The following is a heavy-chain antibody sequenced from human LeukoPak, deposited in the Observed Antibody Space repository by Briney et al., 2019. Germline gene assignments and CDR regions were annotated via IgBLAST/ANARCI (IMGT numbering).Heavy chain of an antibody. Sequence: GGSLRLSCASSGFTFSSYGMHWVRQAPGKGLEWVAFIRYDGSNKYYADSVKGRFTISRDNSKNTLYLQMNSLRAEDTAVYYCARVDYYGSGSQGNDYWGQGTLVTVSS. D-gene: IGHD3-10*01. V-gene: IGHV3-30*02. J-gene: IGHJ4*02. CDR1: GFTFSSYG. CDR2: IRYDGSNK. CDR3: ARVDYYGSGSQGNDY.